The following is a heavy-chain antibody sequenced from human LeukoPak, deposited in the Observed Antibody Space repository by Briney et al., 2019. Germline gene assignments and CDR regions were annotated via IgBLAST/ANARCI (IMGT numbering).Heavy chain of an antibody. CDR2: IYSGDRT. Sequence: QPGGSLRLSCAASGFTFSSYEMNWVRQAPGKGLEWVSVIYSGDRTYYADSVKGRFTISRDSSKNTLYLQMNNLRVEDTAVYYCERVSMSQYWGQGTLVTVSS. J-gene: IGHJ4*02. V-gene: IGHV3-53*01. CDR3: ERVSMSQY. CDR1: GFTFSSYE. D-gene: IGHD5/OR15-5a*01.